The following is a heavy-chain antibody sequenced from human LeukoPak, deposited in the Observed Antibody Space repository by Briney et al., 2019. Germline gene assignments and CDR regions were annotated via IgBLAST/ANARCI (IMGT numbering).Heavy chain of an antibody. V-gene: IGHV1-46*01. CDR1: GYTFTSNY. D-gene: IGHD2-8*02. Sequence: ASVKVSCKASGYTFTSNYIHWVRQAPGQGLEWMGMIYPRDGSTSYAQKFQGRVTVTRDTSTSTVHMELSGLRSEDTAVYYCARREAGGAFDIWGQGTMVTVSS. CDR3: ARREAGGAFDI. CDR2: IYPRDGST. J-gene: IGHJ3*02.